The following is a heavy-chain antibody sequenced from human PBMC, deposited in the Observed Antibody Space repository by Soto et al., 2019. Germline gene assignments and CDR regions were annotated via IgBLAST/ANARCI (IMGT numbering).Heavy chain of an antibody. CDR1: GGTTVDKSGF. Sequence: SSEPKCGSKSVAGGTTVDKSGFWVWVHKSPGKGLEWIGSMYYSGSSYYNPSLKSRVAISVDTSRNQFSLKLRSVTAADTAVYFCARQRLLRLKPDFDIWGQGTLVTVSS. V-gene: IGHV4-39*01. D-gene: IGHD2-21*02. CDR2: MYYSGSS. CDR3: ARQRLLRLKPDFDI. J-gene: IGHJ4*02.